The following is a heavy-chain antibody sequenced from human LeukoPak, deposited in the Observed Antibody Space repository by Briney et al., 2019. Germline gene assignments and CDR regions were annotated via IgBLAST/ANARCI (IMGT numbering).Heavy chain of an antibody. D-gene: IGHD3-3*01. Sequence: ASVKVSCKASGYTFTSYYMHWVRQAPGQGLEWMGIINPSGGSTSYAQKFQGRVTMTRDTSISTAYMELSRLRSDDTAVYYCARSKLTIFGVVISWFDPWGQGTLVTVSS. CDR1: GYTFTSYY. CDR3: ARSKLTIFGVVISWFDP. V-gene: IGHV1-46*01. CDR2: INPSGGST. J-gene: IGHJ5*02.